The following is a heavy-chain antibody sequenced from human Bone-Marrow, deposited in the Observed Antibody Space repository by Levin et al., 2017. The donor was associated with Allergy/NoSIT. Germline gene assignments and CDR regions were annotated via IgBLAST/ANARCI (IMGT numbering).Heavy chain of an antibody. J-gene: IGHJ6*03. D-gene: IGHD2-2*01. CDR3: ARASRYQLRHYYYYYMDV. Sequence: SQTLSLTCTVSGGSIRSYFWSWIRQPPGKGLDWIGFIYYSGSTNYNPSLTSRVTISGDTSKNQFSLRLSSVTAADTAVYYCARASRYQLRHYYYYYMDVWGKGTTVTVSS. CDR1: GGSIRSYF. CDR2: IYYSGST. V-gene: IGHV4-59*12.